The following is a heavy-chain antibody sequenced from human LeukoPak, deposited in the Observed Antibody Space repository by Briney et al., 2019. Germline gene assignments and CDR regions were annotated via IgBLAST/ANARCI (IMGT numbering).Heavy chain of an antibody. J-gene: IGHJ3*01. Sequence: GESLKISCKASGYSFTNYWIEWVRQMPGKGLEWMGIIHPLDSETRYSPSFQGQVTISVDKSITTAFLQWDSLKTSDSAMYYCAATGRSCTGGSCYSDDFDVWGQGTMVTVSS. V-gene: IGHV5-51*01. CDR2: IHPLDSET. D-gene: IGHD2-15*01. CDR1: GYSFTNYW. CDR3: AATGRSCTGGSCYSDDFDV.